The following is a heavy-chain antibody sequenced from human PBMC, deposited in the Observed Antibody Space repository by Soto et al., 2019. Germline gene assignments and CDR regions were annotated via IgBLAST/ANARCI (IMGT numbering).Heavy chain of an antibody. CDR1: GFIFSDYA. J-gene: IGHJ1*01. CDR2: ISPDGGNQ. D-gene: IGHD6-6*01. Sequence: GGSLRLSCVASGFIFSDYAMHWARQAPGKGLVWVALISPDGGNQYYSESVKGRFTISRDNSKNTLYLQMNDLRPDDTALYYCARENSRIAPRLFQHWGHGSLVTVSS. V-gene: IGHV3-30-3*01. CDR3: ARENSRIAPRLFQH.